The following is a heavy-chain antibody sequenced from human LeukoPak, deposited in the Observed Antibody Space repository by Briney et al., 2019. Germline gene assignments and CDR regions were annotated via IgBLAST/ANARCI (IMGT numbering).Heavy chain of an antibody. J-gene: IGHJ6*02. V-gene: IGHV3-48*03. CDR3: ARSLMRRSMDV. D-gene: IGHD1-14*01. CDR2: MSSSVTTI. Sequence: GGSLRLSCAASGFTFSSYEVIWVRQAPGKGLEWVSYMSSSVTTIHYVDSVKGRFRNSRDNAKNTVYLEMNSLRSEDTAVYYWARSLMRRSMDVWGQRTTVTVSS. CDR1: GFTFSSYE.